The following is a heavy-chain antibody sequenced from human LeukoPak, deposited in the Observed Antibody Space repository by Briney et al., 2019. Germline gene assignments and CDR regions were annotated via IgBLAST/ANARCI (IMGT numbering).Heavy chain of an antibody. J-gene: IGHJ4*02. CDR1: GFTFSSYG. V-gene: IGHV3-30*18. Sequence: VQPGRSLRLSCAASGFTFSSYGTHWVRQAPGKGLEWVAVISYDGSNKYYADSVKGRFTISRDNSKNTLYLQMNSLRAEDTAVYYCAKDLYNHYGSGSPDYWGQGTLVTVSS. D-gene: IGHD3-10*01. CDR3: AKDLYNHYGSGSPDY. CDR2: ISYDGSNK.